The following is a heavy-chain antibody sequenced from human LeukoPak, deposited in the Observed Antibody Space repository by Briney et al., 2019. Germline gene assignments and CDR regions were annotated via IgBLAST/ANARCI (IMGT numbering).Heavy chain of an antibody. D-gene: IGHD3-16*02. J-gene: IGHJ4*02. CDR1: GFTFSSFA. V-gene: IGHV3-23*01. CDR2: ISGSGEST. CDR3: AKDAIGQYRPYYFDC. Sequence: GGPLRLSCAASGFTFSSFAMSWVRQAPGKGLEWVSSISGSGESTYYADYVKGRFTVSRDNSKNTVNLQLNSLRAEDTAVYYCAKDAIGQYRPYYFDCWGQGTLVTVSS.